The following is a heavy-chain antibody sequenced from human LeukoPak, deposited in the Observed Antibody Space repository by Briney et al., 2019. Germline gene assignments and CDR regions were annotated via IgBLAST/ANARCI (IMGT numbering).Heavy chain of an antibody. D-gene: IGHD3-10*01. J-gene: IGHJ4*02. Sequence: PGRSLRLSCAASGFTFSSYAMHWVRQAPGKGLEWVAVISYDGSNKYYADSVKGRFTISRDNSKNTLYLQMNSLRAEDTAVYYCARGGFGLYCGSGSYCLDYWGQGTLVTVSS. CDR1: GFTFSSYA. CDR3: ARGGFGLYCGSGSYCLDY. V-gene: IGHV3-30*04. CDR2: ISYDGSNK.